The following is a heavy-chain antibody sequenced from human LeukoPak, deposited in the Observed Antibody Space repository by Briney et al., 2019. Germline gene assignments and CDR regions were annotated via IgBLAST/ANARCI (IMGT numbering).Heavy chain of an antibody. CDR1: GGSISSSRYY. CDR3: ASMMYYDGSGSYYNPTYYSDY. J-gene: IGHJ4*02. V-gene: IGHV4-39*01. Sequence: SETLSLTCTVSGGSISSSRYYWGWIRQPPGKGLEWIGSVYYSGNTYYNPSLKSRVTISVDTSKNQFFLNLSSVTAADTAVYYCASMMYYDGSGSYYNPTYYSDYWGQGTLVTVSS. D-gene: IGHD3-10*01. CDR2: VYYSGNT.